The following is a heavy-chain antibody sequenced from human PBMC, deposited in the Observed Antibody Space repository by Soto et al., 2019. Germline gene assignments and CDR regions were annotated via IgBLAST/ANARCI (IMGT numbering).Heavy chain of an antibody. CDR1: GGSISSYYW. Sequence: SETLSLTCAVSGGSISSYYWWSWVRQPPGRGLEWIGEVCHSGSTNYNPSLKSRVTISVDKSKNQFSLELTSVTAADTAVYFCARDRPSEYTYGSSGWSDPWGQGTLVTVSS. CDR2: VCHSGST. V-gene: IGHV4-4*02. CDR3: ARDRPSEYTYGSSGWSDP. J-gene: IGHJ5*02. D-gene: IGHD5-18*01.